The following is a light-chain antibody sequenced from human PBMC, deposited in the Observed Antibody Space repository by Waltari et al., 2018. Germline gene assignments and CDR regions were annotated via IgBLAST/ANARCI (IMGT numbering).Light chain of an antibody. CDR3: MQALQTPRT. Sequence: DIVMTQSPLSLPVTPGEPASISCRSSQSLLHSNGYNYLDWYLQKPGQSPQLLIYLGSSRASGVPDRFSGSGSGTDFTLKISRVEAEDVWVYYCMQALQTPRTFGQGTKVEIK. J-gene: IGKJ1*01. CDR2: LGS. CDR1: QSLLHSNGYNY. V-gene: IGKV2-28*01.